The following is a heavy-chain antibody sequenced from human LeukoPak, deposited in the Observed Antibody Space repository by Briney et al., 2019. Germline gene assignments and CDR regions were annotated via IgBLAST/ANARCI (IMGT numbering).Heavy chain of an antibody. D-gene: IGHD3-10*01. Sequence: GGSLRLSCAAPRFTFNSYTMNWVRQAPGEGLEWVSSISSSSNYIYYADSVKGRFTISRDNAKNSLYLQMKSLRAEDTAVYYCARTQWFGDPTAEREAFDIWGQGTMVTVSS. CDR1: RFTFNSYT. V-gene: IGHV3-21*01. CDR3: ARTQWFGDPTAEREAFDI. J-gene: IGHJ3*02. CDR2: ISSSSNYI.